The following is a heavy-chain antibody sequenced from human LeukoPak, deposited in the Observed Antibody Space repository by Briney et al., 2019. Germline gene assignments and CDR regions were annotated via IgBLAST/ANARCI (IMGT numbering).Heavy chain of an antibody. CDR2: FDPEDGET. Sequence: ASVKVSCKVSGYTLTELSMHWVRQAPGKGLEWMGGFDPEDGETIYAQKFQGRVTMTEDTSTDTAYMELSSLRSEDTAVCYCATPLDPFWEYGYWGQGTLVTVSS. D-gene: IGHD3-3*01. V-gene: IGHV1-24*01. J-gene: IGHJ4*02. CDR3: ATPLDPFWEYGY. CDR1: GYTLTELS.